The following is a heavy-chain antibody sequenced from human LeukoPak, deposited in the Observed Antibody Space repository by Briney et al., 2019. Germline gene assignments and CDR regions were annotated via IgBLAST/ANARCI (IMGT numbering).Heavy chain of an antibody. CDR2: IKSKTDGGTT. CDR3: TTGATMVRGVIGY. CDR1: GFTFSNAW. Sequence: PGGSLRLSCAASGFTFSNAWMSWVRAAPGKGLEWVGRIKSKTDGGTTDYAAPVKGRFTISRDDSKNTLYLQMNSLKTEDTAVYYCTTGATMVRGVIGYWGQGTLVTVSS. D-gene: IGHD3-10*01. J-gene: IGHJ4*02. V-gene: IGHV3-15*01.